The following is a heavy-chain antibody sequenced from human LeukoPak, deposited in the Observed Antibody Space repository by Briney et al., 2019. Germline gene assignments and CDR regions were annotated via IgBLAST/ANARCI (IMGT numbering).Heavy chain of an antibody. CDR3: SSIAAGYGMDV. D-gene: IGHD6-13*01. CDR1: GDSISLYY. V-gene: IGHV4-59*01. Sequence: SETLSLTCTVSGDSISLYYWSWIRQPPGKGLEWIGYIYYTGSTKSNPSLKSRVTISVDTSKKQFSLNLSSVTAADTAVYYCSSIAAGYGMDVWGQGTTVTVSS. J-gene: IGHJ6*02. CDR2: IYYTGST.